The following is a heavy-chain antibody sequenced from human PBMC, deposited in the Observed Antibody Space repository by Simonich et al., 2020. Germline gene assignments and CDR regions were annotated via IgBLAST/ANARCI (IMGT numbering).Heavy chain of an antibody. J-gene: IGHJ6*03. CDR2: IKQDGSEK. V-gene: IGHV3-7*01. Sequence: EVQLVESGGGLVQPGGSLRLSCAASGFTFSSYWMSWVRQAPGKGLGWVAKIKQDGSEKYYVDSVKGRFTISRENAKNSLYLQMNSLRAEDTAVYYCARDGLGTAYYYYMDVWGKGTTVTVSS. CDR3: ARDGLGTAYYYYMDV. D-gene: IGHD7-27*01. CDR1: GFTFSSYW.